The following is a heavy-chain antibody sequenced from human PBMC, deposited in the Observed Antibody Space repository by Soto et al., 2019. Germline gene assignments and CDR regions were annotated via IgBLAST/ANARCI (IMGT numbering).Heavy chain of an antibody. CDR2: IYAGGNI. V-gene: IGHV3-66*01. CDR1: GFTVSSNY. J-gene: IGHJ4*02. Sequence: EMQLVESGGGLVQPGGSLRLSCAASGFTVSSNYMSWVRQAPGKGLEWVSVIYAGGNIHYADSVEGRFTISRDNSNNMLYLQMNSLRAEDTAVYYCVREKVTMIVGFYYFDYWGQGTRVTVSS. D-gene: IGHD3-22*01. CDR3: VREKVTMIVGFYYFDY.